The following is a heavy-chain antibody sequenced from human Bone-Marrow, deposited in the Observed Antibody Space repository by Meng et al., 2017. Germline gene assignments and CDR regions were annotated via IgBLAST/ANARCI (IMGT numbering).Heavy chain of an antibody. J-gene: IGHJ4*02. D-gene: IGHD6-13*01. CDR1: GFTFSSYW. V-gene: IGHV3-74*01. CDR3: ARGLGGIFAY. CDR2: IDTDGSIT. Sequence: GGSLRLSCVASGFTFSSYWMHWVRQDPGKGLVWVSRIDTDGSITSYADSVKGRFTISRDNAKNTLFLQMNSLRAGDTAVYFCARGLGGIFAYWGQGALVTVSS.